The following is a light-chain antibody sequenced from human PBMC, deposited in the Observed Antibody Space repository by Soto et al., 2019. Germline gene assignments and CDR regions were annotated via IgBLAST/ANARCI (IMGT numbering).Light chain of an antibody. CDR1: SSDIGGYNY. Sequence: QSALTQPASVSGSPGQSITISCTGTSSDIGGYNYVSWYQQHPGKAPKIMISDVSNRPSGVSNRFSGSKSGNTASLTISGLQAEDEADYYCSSYTRNSTVVFGGGTKLTVL. CDR2: DVS. V-gene: IGLV2-14*01. CDR3: SSYTRNSTVV. J-gene: IGLJ2*01.